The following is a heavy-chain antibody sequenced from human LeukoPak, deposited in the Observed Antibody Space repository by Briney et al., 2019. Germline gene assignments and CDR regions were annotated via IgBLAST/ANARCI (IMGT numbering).Heavy chain of an antibody. V-gene: IGHV3-30*04. CDR1: GFTFSSYA. CDR3: ARDGVD. Sequence: GGSLRLSCAASGFTFSSYAMHWVRQAPGKGLEWVAVISYDGSNKYYADSVKGRFTISRDNSKNTLYLQMNSLRAEDTAVYYCARDGVDWGQGTLVTVSS. J-gene: IGHJ4*02. CDR2: ISYDGSNK. D-gene: IGHD2-8*01.